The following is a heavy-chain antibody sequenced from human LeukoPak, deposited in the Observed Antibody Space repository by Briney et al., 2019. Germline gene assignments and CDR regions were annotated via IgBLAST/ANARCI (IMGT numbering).Heavy chain of an antibody. CDR2: IYPGDSNT. J-gene: IGHJ3*02. D-gene: IGHD3-22*01. CDR3: ARLYYYDSGDWSGDAFDI. Sequence: GESLKISCKGSGYSFTSNWIGWVRQMPGKGLEWMGIIYPGDSNTRYSPSFQGQVTISADKSISTAYLQWSSLKASDTAMYYCARLYYYDSGDWSGDAFDIWGQGTMVTVSS. CDR1: GYSFTSNW. V-gene: IGHV5-51*01.